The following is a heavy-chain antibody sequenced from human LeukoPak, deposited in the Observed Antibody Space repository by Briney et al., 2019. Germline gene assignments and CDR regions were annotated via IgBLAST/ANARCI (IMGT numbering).Heavy chain of an antibody. D-gene: IGHD3-9*01. CDR2: ISSSSYI. V-gene: IGHV3-69-1*01. CDR3: ARDSETDYDILTGFDY. Sequence: GGSLRLSCTASGFTFDDYGMSWVRQAPGKGLEWVSSISSSSYIYYADSVKGRFTISRDNAKNSLYLQMNSLRAEDTAVYYCARDSETDYDILTGFDYWGQGTLVTVSS. J-gene: IGHJ4*02. CDR1: GFTFDDYG.